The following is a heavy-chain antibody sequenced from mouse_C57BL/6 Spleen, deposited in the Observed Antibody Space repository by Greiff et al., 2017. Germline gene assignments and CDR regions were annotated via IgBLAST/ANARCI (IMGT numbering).Heavy chain of an antibody. CDR1: GYTFTSYW. Sequence: QVQLQQPGAELVKPGASVKLSCKASGYTFTSYWMQWVKQRPGQGLEWIGEIDPSDSYTNYNQKFKGKATLTVDTSSSTAYMQLSSLTSEDSAVYYCARNYDMYCEVWGTGTTVTVSS. D-gene: IGHD2-4*01. V-gene: IGHV1-50*01. CDR2: IDPSDSYT. J-gene: IGHJ1*03. CDR3: ARNYDMYCEV.